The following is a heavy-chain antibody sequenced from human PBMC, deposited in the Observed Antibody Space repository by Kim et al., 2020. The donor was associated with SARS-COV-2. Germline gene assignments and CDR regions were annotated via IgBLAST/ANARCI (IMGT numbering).Heavy chain of an antibody. CDR3: ARATKKICSTSCYTGWFDP. D-gene: IGHD2-2*01. J-gene: IGHJ5*02. CDR1: GGSFSGYY. CDR2: INHSGST. V-gene: IGHV4-34*01. Sequence: SETLSLTCAVYGGSFSGYYWSWIRQPPGKGLEWIGEINHSGSTNYNPSLKSRVTISVDTSKNQFSLKLSSVTAADTAVYYCARATKKICSTSCYTGWFDPWGQGTLVTVSS.